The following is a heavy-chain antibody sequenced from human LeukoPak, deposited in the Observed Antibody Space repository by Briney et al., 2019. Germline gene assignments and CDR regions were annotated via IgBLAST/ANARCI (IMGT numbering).Heavy chain of an antibody. Sequence: SETLSLTCAVYGGSFSGYYWSWIRQPPGKGLEWIGEINHSGSTNYNPSLKSRVTISVDTSKNQFSLKLSSVTAADTAVYYCARADIVVVPDAFDIWGKGTMVTVSS. CDR1: GGSFSGYY. D-gene: IGHD2-2*01. J-gene: IGHJ3*02. CDR2: INHSGST. CDR3: ARADIVVVPDAFDI. V-gene: IGHV4-34*01.